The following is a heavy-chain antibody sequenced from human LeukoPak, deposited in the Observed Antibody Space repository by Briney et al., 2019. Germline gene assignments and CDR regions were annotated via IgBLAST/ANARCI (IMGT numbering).Heavy chain of an antibody. CDR3: ARGRGLDYFDY. J-gene: IGHJ4*02. CDR2: IYHSGST. CDR1: GGSISSGGYS. D-gene: IGHD3-10*01. V-gene: IGHV4-30-2*01. Sequence: SETLSLTCAVSGGSISSGGYSWSWIRQPPGKGLEWIGYIYHSGSTYYNPSLKSRVTISVDRSKNQFSLKLSSVTAADTAVYYCARGRGLDYFDYWGQGTLATVSS.